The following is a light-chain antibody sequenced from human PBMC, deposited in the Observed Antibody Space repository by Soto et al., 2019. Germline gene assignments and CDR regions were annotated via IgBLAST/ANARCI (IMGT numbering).Light chain of an antibody. CDR2: KAS. V-gene: IGKV1-5*03. Sequence: DIQMTQSPSTLAASVGDTVTITCRASQSISSWLAWYQQKPGKAPKLLIQKASSLESGVPSRFSGSRSGTEFTLTITSLQPDDFATYYCQQSRTFGQGTKVDIK. J-gene: IGKJ1*01. CDR1: QSISSW. CDR3: QQSRT.